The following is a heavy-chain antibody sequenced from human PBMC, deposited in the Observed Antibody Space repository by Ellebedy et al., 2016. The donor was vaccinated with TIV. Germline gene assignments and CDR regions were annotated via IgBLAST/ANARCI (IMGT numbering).Heavy chain of an antibody. D-gene: IGHD2-2*01. Sequence: SETLSLXXAVSGGSISSSNWWSWVRQPPGKGLEWIGEIYHSGSTNYNPSLKSRVTISVDKSKNQFSLKLSSVTAADTAVYYCARDARRSPYCSSTSCYPPNDYYGMDVWGQGTTVTVSS. CDR1: GGSISSSNW. J-gene: IGHJ6*02. V-gene: IGHV4-4*02. CDR3: ARDARRSPYCSSTSCYPPNDYYGMDV. CDR2: IYHSGST.